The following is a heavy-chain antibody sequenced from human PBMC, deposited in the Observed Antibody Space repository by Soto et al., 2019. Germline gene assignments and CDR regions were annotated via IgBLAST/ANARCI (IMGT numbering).Heavy chain of an antibody. CDR2: ISYDGSNQ. CDR3: AKSWSGSHGAFDM. Sequence: VQLVESGGGLIQPGGSLRLSCAASGFIVSSNYMSWVRQAPGKGLEWVAVISYDGSNQYYEDSVKGRFTISRDNSKNTLYLQMNSLRVEDTAVYYCAKSWSGSHGAFDMWGQGTMVTVSA. J-gene: IGHJ3*02. D-gene: IGHD2-8*02. CDR1: GFIVSSNY. V-gene: IGHV3-30*18.